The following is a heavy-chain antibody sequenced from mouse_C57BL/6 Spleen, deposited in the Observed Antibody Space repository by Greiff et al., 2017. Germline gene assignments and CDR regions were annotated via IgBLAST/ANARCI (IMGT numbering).Heavy chain of an antibody. CDR1: GFNLKDDY. Sequence: VQLQQSGAELVRPGASVKLSCTASGFNLKDDYMHWVKQRPEQGLEWIGWIDPENGDTEYASKFQGKATITADTSSNTAYLQLSSLTSEDTAVYYCTTRGLRRGFDYWGQGTTLTVSS. CDR2: IDPENGDT. V-gene: IGHV14-4*01. D-gene: IGHD2-4*01. J-gene: IGHJ2*01. CDR3: TTRGLRRGFDY.